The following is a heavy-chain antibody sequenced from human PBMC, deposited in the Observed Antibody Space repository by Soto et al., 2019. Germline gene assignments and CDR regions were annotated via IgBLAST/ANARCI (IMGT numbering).Heavy chain of an antibody. CDR1: GFTFSSYG. CDR3: VKDRSSRYSSGLCFDL. Sequence: LRLSCAASGFTFSSYGMHWVRQAPGKGLEWVAVIWYDGSNKYYADSVKGRFTISRDNSKNTLYLQMESLRAEDTAVYYCVKDRSSRYSSGLCFDLWGPGIVVTVSS. J-gene: IGHJ4*02. CDR2: IWYDGSNK. V-gene: IGHV3-33*06. D-gene: IGHD2-15*01.